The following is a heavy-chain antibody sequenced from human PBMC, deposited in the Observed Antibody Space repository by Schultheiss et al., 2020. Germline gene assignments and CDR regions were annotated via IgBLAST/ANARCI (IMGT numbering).Heavy chain of an antibody. D-gene: IGHD3-3*01. CDR1: GGSISSSSYY. CDR2: IYYSGST. Sequence: SETLSLTCTVSGGSISSSSYYWGWIRQPPGKGLEWIGSIYYSGSTYYNPSLKSRVTISVDTSKNQFSLKLSSVTAADTAVYYCASPSITIFGVAGRSFDYWGQGTLVTVSS. CDR3: ASPSITIFGVAGRSFDY. V-gene: IGHV4-39*01. J-gene: IGHJ4*02.